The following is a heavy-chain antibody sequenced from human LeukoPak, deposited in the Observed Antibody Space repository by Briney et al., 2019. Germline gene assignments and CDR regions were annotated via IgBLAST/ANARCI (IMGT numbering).Heavy chain of an antibody. J-gene: IGHJ6*03. Sequence: ASVKVSCKVSGYIVSEFTIHWVRQTPGKGLEWMGGFDPEDVETVYSQMFKGRLTLTEDTSTNTAYMELTGLTSADTAIYYCATRSILGYYYHYVDVWGKGTPATVSS. CDR2: FDPEDVET. CDR3: ATRSILGYYYHYVDV. V-gene: IGHV1-24*01. CDR1: GYIVSEFT. D-gene: IGHD3-22*01.